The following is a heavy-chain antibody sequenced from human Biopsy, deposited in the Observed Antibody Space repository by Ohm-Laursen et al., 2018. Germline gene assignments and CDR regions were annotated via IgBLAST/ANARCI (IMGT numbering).Heavy chain of an antibody. CDR3: ARLGSGDYFPTFFDF. CDR1: GVSINGGRYY. Sequence: TLSLTCTVSGVSINGGRYYWNWTRHHPGKGLEWIGNIFYSANTYYNPSLKSRVTISVDTSKNQFSLKLSSVTAADTAVYYCARLGSGDYFPTFFDFRGQGALVTVSS. J-gene: IGHJ4*02. V-gene: IGHV4-31*03. D-gene: IGHD5-12*01. CDR2: IFYSANT.